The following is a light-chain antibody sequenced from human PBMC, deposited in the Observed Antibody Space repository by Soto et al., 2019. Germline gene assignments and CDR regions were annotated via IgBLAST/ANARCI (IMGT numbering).Light chain of an antibody. CDR2: GAS. V-gene: IGKV3-15*01. CDR3: QQYNNWPIT. J-gene: IGKJ5*01. CDR1: QTVGSN. Sequence: EIVLTQSPATLSVSPGERATLSCRASQTVGSNLAWYQQRPGQAPRLLIYGASTRDTGVPARFSGSRSGTEFTLPISSLQSEDFSLYYCQQYNNWPITFGQGTRLEIK.